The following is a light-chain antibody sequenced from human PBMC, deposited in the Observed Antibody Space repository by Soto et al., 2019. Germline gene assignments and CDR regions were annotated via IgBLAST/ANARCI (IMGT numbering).Light chain of an antibody. J-gene: IGKJ5*01. CDR2: GAS. CDR3: QQRSNWPPT. Sequence: EIVLTQSPATLSLSPGERATLSCRASQSVSSNLAWYQQKVGQAPRLLIYGASSRAAGIPDRFSGSGSGTDFTLTISSLETEDFAVYYCQQRSNWPPTFGQGTRLEIK. CDR1: QSVSSN. V-gene: IGKV3-11*01.